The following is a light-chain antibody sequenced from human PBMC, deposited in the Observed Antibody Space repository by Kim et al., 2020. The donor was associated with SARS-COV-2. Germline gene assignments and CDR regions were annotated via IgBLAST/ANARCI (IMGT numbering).Light chain of an antibody. J-gene: IGKJ5*01. CDR1: QSVLYSSNNKSY. CDR2: WAS. V-gene: IGKV4-1*01. CDR3: QQYYSTPIT. Sequence: ATINCKSSQSVLYSSNNKSYLAWYQQRPGQPPKLLIYWASTRASGVPDRFSGSGSGTDFTLTISSLQAEDVAVYYCQQYYSTPITFGQGTRLEIK.